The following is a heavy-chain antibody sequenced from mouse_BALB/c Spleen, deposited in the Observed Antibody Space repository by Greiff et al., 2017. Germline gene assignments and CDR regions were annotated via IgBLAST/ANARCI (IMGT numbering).Heavy chain of an antibody. J-gene: IGHJ1*01. CDR3: ARQGQRDPFWYFDV. V-gene: IGHV5-17*02. Sequence: EVQVVESGGGLVQPGGSRKLSCAASGFTFSSFGMHWVRQAPEKGLEWVAYISSGSSTIYYADTVKGRFTISRDNPKNTLFLQMTSLRSEDTAMYYCARQGQRDPFWYFDVWGAGTTVTVSS. CDR1: GFTFSSFG. CDR2: ISSGSSTI. D-gene: IGHD2-13*01.